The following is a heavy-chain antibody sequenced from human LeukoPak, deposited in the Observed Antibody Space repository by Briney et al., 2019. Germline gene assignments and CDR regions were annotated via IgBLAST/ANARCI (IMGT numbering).Heavy chain of an antibody. Sequence: GGSLRLSCAASGFTFSSYWMSWVRQAPGKGLEWVANIKQDGSEKYYVDSVKGRFTISRDNAKNSLYLQMNSLRAEDTAVYYCARDRIGLTYSYYYYGMDVWGQGTTVTVSS. CDR2: IKQDGSEK. J-gene: IGHJ6*02. CDR1: GFTFSSYW. D-gene: IGHD4/OR15-4a*01. CDR3: ARDRIGLTYSYYYYGMDV. V-gene: IGHV3-7*01.